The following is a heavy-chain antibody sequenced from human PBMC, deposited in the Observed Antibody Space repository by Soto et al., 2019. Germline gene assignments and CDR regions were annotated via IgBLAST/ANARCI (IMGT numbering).Heavy chain of an antibody. Sequence: EVQLLESGGGLVQPGGSLRLSCVGSGFFFSSYTMTWVRQAPGKGLEWVSSVSATSENTYYADSVRGRFTISRDNSKNQLFLQMNSLKAEDTVMYYCAKAGDQQWVRLPFDYWGQGILVIVSS. CDR1: GFFFSSYT. D-gene: IGHD6-19*01. J-gene: IGHJ4*02. CDR2: VSATSENT. CDR3: AKAGDQQWVRLPFDY. V-gene: IGHV3-23*01.